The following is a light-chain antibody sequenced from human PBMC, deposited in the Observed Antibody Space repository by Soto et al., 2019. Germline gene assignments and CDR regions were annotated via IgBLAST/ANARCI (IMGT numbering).Light chain of an antibody. CDR2: GNS. J-gene: IGLJ3*02. CDR1: SSNIGAGYD. Sequence: QSVLTQPPSVSGAPGQRVTISCTGSSSNIGAGYDVHWYQQLPGTAPKLLIYGNSNRPSGDPARFSGSKSGTSASLAITGLQAEDEADDYCQSYDSSLSGSVFGGGTKLTVL. V-gene: IGLV1-40*01. CDR3: QSYDSSLSGSV.